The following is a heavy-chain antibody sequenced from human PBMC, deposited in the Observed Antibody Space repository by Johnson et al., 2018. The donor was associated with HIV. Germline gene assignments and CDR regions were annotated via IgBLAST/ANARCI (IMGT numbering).Heavy chain of an antibody. D-gene: IGHD3-3*01. Sequence: QVHLVESGGGLVQPGGSLRLSCAASGFTFSDYYMSWIRQAQGKGLEWVSYISSSGSTIYYADSVKGRFTISRDNAKNSLYLQMNSLRAEETAVYYCARDRGSTIFAVTIDAVDIWGQGTMVTVSS. CDR3: ARDRGSTIFAVTIDAVDI. CDR1: GFTFSDYY. J-gene: IGHJ3*02. CDR2: ISSSGSTI. V-gene: IGHV3-11*04.